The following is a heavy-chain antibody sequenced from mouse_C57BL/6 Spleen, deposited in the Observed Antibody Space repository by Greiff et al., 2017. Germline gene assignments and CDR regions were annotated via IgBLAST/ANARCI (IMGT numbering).Heavy chain of an antibody. CDR2: IDPETGGT. J-gene: IGHJ1*03. V-gene: IGHV1-15*01. CDR1: GYTFTAYE. CDR3: TRCVDWYFDV. Sequence: VQLQQSGAELVRPGASVTLSCKASGYTFTAYEMNWVKQTPVHGLEWICAIDPETGGTAYNQKFKGKAILTADNSTSTAYMELRSLTSEDSAVYYCTRCVDWYFDVWGTGTTVTVSS.